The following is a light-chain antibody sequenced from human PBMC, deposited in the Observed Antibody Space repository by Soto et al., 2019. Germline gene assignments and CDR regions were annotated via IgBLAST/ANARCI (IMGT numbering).Light chain of an antibody. Sequence: QSALTQPPSASGSPGQSVTISCTGTSSDVGGYNYVSWYQQHPGKAPKLMIYEVSKRPSGVPDRSSGSKSGNTASLTVSGLQAEDEADYYCNSYAGSNVYVFGTGTKVTVL. V-gene: IGLV2-8*01. CDR2: EVS. CDR3: NSYAGSNVYV. J-gene: IGLJ1*01. CDR1: SSDVGGYNY.